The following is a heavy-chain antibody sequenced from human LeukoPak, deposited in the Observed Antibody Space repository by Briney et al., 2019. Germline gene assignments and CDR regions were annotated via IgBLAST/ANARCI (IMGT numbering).Heavy chain of an antibody. CDR1: GYTFTSYG. CDR2: ISTHNGNT. Sequence: ASVKVSCKASGYTFTSYGITWVRQAPGQGLEWVGWISTHNGNTNYAQKLQGRVTMTTDTFTNTAYMELRSLRSDDTAVYYCATILGVKNFDYWGQGTLVTVSS. V-gene: IGHV1-18*01. J-gene: IGHJ4*02. CDR3: ATILGVKNFDY. D-gene: IGHD3-3*01.